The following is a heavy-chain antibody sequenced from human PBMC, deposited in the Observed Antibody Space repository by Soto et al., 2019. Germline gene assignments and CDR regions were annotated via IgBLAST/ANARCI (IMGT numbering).Heavy chain of an antibody. D-gene: IGHD1-26*01. CDR2: INSDGSST. V-gene: IGHV3-74*01. J-gene: IGHJ4*02. CDR3: ARGRAGAIHY. Sequence: PGGPLNPSGPASEFTFITYGMHWFRQAPGKGLVWVSRINSDGSSTSYADSVKGRFTISRDNAKNTLYLQMNSLRAEDTAVYYCARGRAGAIHYWGQGTLVTVSS. CDR1: EFTFITYG.